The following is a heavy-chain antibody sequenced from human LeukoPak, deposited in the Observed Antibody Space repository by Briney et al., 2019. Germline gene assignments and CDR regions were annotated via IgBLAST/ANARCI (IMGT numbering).Heavy chain of an antibody. V-gene: IGHV3-23*01. CDR1: GFTFSTYG. J-gene: IGHJ4*02. CDR3: ARGITVGGLDY. CDR2: ISGSAATT. Sequence: GGSLRLSCAASGFTFSTYGMTWVRQAPGKGLEWVSAISGSAATTFYADSVKGRFTISRDNAKNSLYLRMNSLRAEDTAVYYCARGITVGGLDYWGQGTLVTVSS. D-gene: IGHD6-19*01.